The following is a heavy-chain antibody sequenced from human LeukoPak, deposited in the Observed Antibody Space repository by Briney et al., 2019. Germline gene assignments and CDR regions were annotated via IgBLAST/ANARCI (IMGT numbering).Heavy chain of an antibody. D-gene: IGHD1-26*01. CDR2: INHSGST. CDR3: ARHPRRIVGATRGLDY. V-gene: IGHV4-34*01. CDR1: GGSFSGYY. Sequence: SETLSLTCAVYGGSFSGYYWSWIRQPPGKGLEWIGEINHSGSTNYNPSLKSRVTISVDTSKNQFSLKLSSVTAADTAVYYCARHPRRIVGATRGLDYWGQGTLVTVSS. J-gene: IGHJ4*02.